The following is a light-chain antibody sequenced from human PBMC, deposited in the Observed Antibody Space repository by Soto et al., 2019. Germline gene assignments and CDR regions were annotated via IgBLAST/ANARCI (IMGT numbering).Light chain of an antibody. J-gene: IGLJ1*01. CDR3: CSYAGSSTLYV. CDR1: SSDVGSYNL. Sequence: QSVLAQPASVSGSPGHSITISCTGTSSDVGSYNLVSWYQQHPDKAPQLIIFEATQRPSGVSSRFSGSKSGNTASLTISGLQAEDEADYYCCSYAGSSTLYVFGTGTKVTVL. V-gene: IGLV2-23*01. CDR2: EAT.